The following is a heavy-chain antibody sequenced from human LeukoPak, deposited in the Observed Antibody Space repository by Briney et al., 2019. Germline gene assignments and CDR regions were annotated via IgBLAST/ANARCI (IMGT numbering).Heavy chain of an antibody. J-gene: IGHJ6*03. CDR1: GGTFSSYA. V-gene: IGHV1-69*05. Sequence: GASVKVSCKASGGTFSSYAISWVRQAPGQGLEWMGGIIPIFGTANYAQKFQGRVTITTDESTSTAYMELSSLRSEDTAVYYCARTSQLRFYYYYYMDVWGKGTTVTVSS. CDR2: IIPIFGTA. D-gene: IGHD4-17*01. CDR3: ARTSQLRFYYYYYMDV.